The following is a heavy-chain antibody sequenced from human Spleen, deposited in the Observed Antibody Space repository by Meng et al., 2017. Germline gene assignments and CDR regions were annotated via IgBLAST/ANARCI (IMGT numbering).Heavy chain of an antibody. D-gene: IGHD4-11*01. V-gene: IGHV4-34*01. Sequence: QVQVQQGGAGLLKPSETLSLTCVVSGGSFSYYYWSWIRQPPGKGLEWIGEINHSGSTNYNPSLESRATISVDTSQNNLSLKLSSVTAADSAVYYCARGPTTMAHDFDYWGQGTLVTVSS. CDR1: GGSFSYYY. J-gene: IGHJ4*02. CDR2: INHSGST. CDR3: ARGPTTMAHDFDY.